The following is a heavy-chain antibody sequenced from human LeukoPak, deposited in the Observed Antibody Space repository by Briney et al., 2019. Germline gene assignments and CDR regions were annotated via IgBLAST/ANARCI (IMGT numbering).Heavy chain of an antibody. CDR3: ARPQHCSATTCSGPLRY. J-gene: IGHJ4*03. D-gene: IGHD2-2*01. CDR2: IDHLGRT. Sequence: SETLSLTFAVYDESLSGYNWTWGRQPPGKGLEWIGEIDHLGRTNYNPSLKSRVGISIDTSKNQFSLKMTSVTAADTAVYFCARPQHCSATTCSGPLRYWGQGNLVLVSS. V-gene: IGHV4-34*01. CDR1: DESLSGYN.